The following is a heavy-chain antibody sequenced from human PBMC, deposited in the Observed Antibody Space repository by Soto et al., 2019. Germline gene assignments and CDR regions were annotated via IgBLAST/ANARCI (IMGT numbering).Heavy chain of an antibody. D-gene: IGHD1-20*01. CDR3: ATSQKGYNGNYFDH. V-gene: IGHV4-39*01. J-gene: IGHJ4*02. CDR2: VFYTGFT. CDR1: GGSISGSYYY. Sequence: SETLSLTCAVSGGSISGSYYYWAWLRQSPGKGPEWIGSVFYTGFTSYNPSLEIRVSVSVDTSKSQFSRKLSAVTAADTAVYYCATSQKGYNGNYFDHWGQGALVTVSS.